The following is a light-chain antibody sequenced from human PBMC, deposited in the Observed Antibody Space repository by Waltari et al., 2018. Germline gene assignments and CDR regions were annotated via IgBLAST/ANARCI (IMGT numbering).Light chain of an antibody. CDR1: GLGDKY. J-gene: IGLJ2*01. CDR2: QDT. V-gene: IGLV3-1*01. Sequence: SYELTQPPSVSMSPGQTVSITCSGDGLGDKYACWYHQKPGQSPILVIYQDTKRPSGIPERFSGSNSGNTATLTISGTQAMDEADYYCQAWDSSSEMVFGGGTKLTVL. CDR3: QAWDSSSEMV.